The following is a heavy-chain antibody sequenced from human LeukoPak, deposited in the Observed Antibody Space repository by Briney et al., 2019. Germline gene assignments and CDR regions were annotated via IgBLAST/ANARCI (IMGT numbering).Heavy chain of an antibody. D-gene: IGHD6-19*01. CDR3: AKDTSGWYIGYFDY. J-gene: IGHJ4*02. CDR1: GFTFDDYA. Sequence: PGGSLRHSCAASGFTFDDYAMHWVRQAPGKGLEWVSGISWNSDSIGYADSVKGRFTISRDNAKNSLYLQMNSLSPEDMALYYCAKDTSGWYIGYFDYWGQGTLVTVSS. CDR2: ISWNSDSI. V-gene: IGHV3-9*03.